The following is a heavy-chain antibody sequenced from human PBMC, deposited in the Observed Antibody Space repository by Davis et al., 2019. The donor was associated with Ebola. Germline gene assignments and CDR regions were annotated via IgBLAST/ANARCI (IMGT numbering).Heavy chain of an antibody. CDR3: ARGTNDYNPGGYFDS. CDR2: IYPGDSDT. Sequence: KVSCKGSGYSFTSYWIGWVRQTPGKGLEWMGIIYPGDSDTRYSPSFQGQVTISADKSINTAYLQWSSLKASDTAIYYCARGTNDYNPGGYFDSWGQGTLVTVSS. V-gene: IGHV5-51*01. J-gene: IGHJ4*02. CDR1: GYSFTSYW. D-gene: IGHD4-11*01.